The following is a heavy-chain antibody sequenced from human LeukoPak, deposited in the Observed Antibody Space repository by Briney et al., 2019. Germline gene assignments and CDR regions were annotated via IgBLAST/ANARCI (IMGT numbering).Heavy chain of an antibody. V-gene: IGHV3-23*01. CDR2: ISGNALNT. J-gene: IGHJ4*02. CDR1: GFIFSDYG. CDR3: GKPTVGYSSGQKPAWHVDY. D-gene: IGHD5-18*01. Sequence: QAGGSLRLSCAASGFIFSDYGMSWVRQAPGKGLEWVSTISGNALNTHYEDSVKGRFPISRDNSRNTVYLKINSLRAEDTAVYYCGKPTVGYSSGQKPAWHVDYWGQGTLVTVSS.